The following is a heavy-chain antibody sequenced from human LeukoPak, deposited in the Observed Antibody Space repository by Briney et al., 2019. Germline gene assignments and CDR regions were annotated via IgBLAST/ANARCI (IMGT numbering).Heavy chain of an antibody. CDR2: IKHSGST. V-gene: IGHV4-34*01. Sequence: SETLSLTCAVYGGSFSGYYLSWLRQPRGRGLEWIGEIKHSGSTNYNPSLKSRVTISVDTSKNQFSLKLSSVAEANTAVYYCASRHRITMVQGVHSDYWGQGTLVTVSS. J-gene: IGHJ4*02. CDR1: GGSFSGYY. D-gene: IGHD3-10*01. CDR3: ASRHRITMVQGVHSDY.